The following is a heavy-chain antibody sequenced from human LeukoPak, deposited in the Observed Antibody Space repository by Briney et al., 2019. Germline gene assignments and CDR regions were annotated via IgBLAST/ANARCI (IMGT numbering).Heavy chain of an antibody. CDR2: ISSGGGTI. CDR3: AKDGFFTYGDYVFDY. Sequence: GGSLRLSCAASGFTFSDYQMNWIRQVPGKGLEWVSIISSGGGTIYYADSVKGRFTISRDNSKNTLYLQMNSLRAEDTAVYYCAKDGFFTYGDYVFDYWGQGTLVTVSS. J-gene: IGHJ4*02. V-gene: IGHV3-11*04. D-gene: IGHD4-17*01. CDR1: GFTFSDYQ.